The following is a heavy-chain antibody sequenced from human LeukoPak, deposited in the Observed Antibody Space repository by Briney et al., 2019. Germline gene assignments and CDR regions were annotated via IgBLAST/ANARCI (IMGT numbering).Heavy chain of an antibody. J-gene: IGHJ6*02. D-gene: IGHD3-22*01. V-gene: IGHV4-61*08. Sequence: PSETLSLTCTVSGGSISSGGYYWSWIRQPPGKGLEWIGYIYYSGSTNYNPSLKSRVTISVDTSKNQFSLKLSSVTAADTAVYYCARESGYYDSSGQGYYYYGMDVWGQGTTVTVSS. CDR2: IYYSGST. CDR3: ARESGYYDSSGQGYYYYGMDV. CDR1: GGSISSGGYY.